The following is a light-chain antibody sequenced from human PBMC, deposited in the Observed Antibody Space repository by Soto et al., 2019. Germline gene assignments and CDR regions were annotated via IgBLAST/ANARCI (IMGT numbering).Light chain of an antibody. J-gene: IGKJ1*01. CDR3: QQYDSSPWT. CDR2: GAS. CDR1: QSITNSF. V-gene: IGKV3-20*01. Sequence: EIVLTQSPGTLSLSPGERGTFSCRASQSITNSFLAWYQQKPGQAPRLLIYGASTRATGIPDRFSGSGSGTDFNLIITRLEPEDCAMYYCQQYDSSPWTFGQGTKVEI.